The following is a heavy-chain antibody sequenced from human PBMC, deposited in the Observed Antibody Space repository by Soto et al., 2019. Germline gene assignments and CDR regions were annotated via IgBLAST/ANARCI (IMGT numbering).Heavy chain of an antibody. D-gene: IGHD5-12*01. CDR1: GGTFSSYA. Sequence: SLKLSCKASGGTFSSYAISWVRQAPGQGLEWMGGIIPIFGTANYAQKSQGRVTITAGESTSTAYMELSSLRSEDTAVYYCARAAVEMATTSYFDYWGQGTLVTVSS. CDR2: IIPIFGTA. J-gene: IGHJ4*02. CDR3: ARAAVEMATTSYFDY. V-gene: IGHV1-69*13.